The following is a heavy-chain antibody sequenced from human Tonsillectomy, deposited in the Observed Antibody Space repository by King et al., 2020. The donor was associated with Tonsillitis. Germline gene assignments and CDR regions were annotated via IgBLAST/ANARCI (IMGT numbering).Heavy chain of an antibody. V-gene: IGHV4-59*08. CDR3: ASLYSSSWSGSYYYGMDV. J-gene: IGHJ6*02. CDR1: GGSISSYY. CDR2: IYYTGST. Sequence: QLQESGPGLVKPSETLSLTCTVSGGSISSYYWSWIRQPPGKGLEWIGYIYYTGSTNYNPSLKSRVTISVDTSKNQFSLKLNSVTAADTAVYYCASLYSSSWSGSYYYGMDVWGQGTTVTVSS. D-gene: IGHD6-13*01.